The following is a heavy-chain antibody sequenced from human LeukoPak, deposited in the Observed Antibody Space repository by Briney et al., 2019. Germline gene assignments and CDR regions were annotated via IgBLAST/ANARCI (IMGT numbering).Heavy chain of an antibody. V-gene: IGHV4-59*08. D-gene: IGHD1-1*01. J-gene: IGHJ4*02. Sequence: TSETLSLTCTVSGGSISSYYWSWVRQPPGKGLEWIGYIYYSGNTNYNPSLKSRLTMSADRSRNQFSLNLNSVTAADTAVYYCARINWNYFDYWGQGILVTVSS. CDR2: IYYSGNT. CDR1: GGSISSYY. CDR3: ARINWNYFDY.